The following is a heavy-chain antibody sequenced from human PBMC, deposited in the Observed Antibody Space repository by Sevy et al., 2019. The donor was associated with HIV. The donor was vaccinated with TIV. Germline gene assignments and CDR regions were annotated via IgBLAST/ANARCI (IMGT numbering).Heavy chain of an antibody. V-gene: IGHV3-7*01. CDR3: VREGLGGFSYSLDC. D-gene: IGHD5-18*01. J-gene: IGHJ4*02. CDR2: MKEDGSEK. CDR1: GFTFSSYW. Sequence: GGSLRLSCAASGFTFSSYWMSWVRQAPGKGLEWVATMKEDGSEKYYVDSVKGRFTISRDNAKNSLYVQMNSLRAEDTAVYYCVREGLGGFSYSLDCWCQGTLVTVSS.